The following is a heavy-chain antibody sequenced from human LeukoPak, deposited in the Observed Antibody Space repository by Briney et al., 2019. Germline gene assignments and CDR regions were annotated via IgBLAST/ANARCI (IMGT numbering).Heavy chain of an antibody. V-gene: IGHV4-59*01. D-gene: IGHD4-23*01. CDR1: GGSISRYY. CDR2: IYYSGST. Sequence: SETLSLTCTVSGGSISRYYWSWIRQPPGKGLEWIGYIYYSGSTNYNPSLKSRVTISVDTSKNQFSLKLSSVPAADTAVYYCARVGDYGGGIGYWGQGTLVTVSS. CDR3: ARVGDYGGGIGY. J-gene: IGHJ4*02.